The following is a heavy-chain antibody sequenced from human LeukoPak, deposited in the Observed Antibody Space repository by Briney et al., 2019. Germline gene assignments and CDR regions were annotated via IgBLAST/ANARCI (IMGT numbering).Heavy chain of an antibody. V-gene: IGHV3-15*01. CDR2: IKSKTDGGTT. CDR1: GFTFSNAW. D-gene: IGHD3-3*01. J-gene: IGHJ3*02. Sequence: GGSLRLSCAASGFTFSNAWMSWVRQAPGKGLEWVGRIKSKTDGGTTDYAAPVKGRFTISRDDSKNTLYLQMNSLKTEDTAVYYCTTIHSVLFGTYDFWSGYTRDAFDIWGQGTMVTVSS. CDR3: TTIHSVLFGTYDFWSGYTRDAFDI.